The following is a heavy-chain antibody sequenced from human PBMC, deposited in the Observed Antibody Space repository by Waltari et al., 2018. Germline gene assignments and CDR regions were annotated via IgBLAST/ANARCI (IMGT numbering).Heavy chain of an antibody. CDR1: GFPFSSYA. CDR3: AREMALDSHAYDF. D-gene: IGHD2-8*01. V-gene: IGHV3-23*01. Sequence: EVQLLESGGGLVQPGGSLSLSCAASGFPFSSYAMSWVRQAPGKGLEWASVISGSGGTTYYADSVKGRFTISRDNSKNTLYLQMNSLRAEDTAIYYCAREMALDSHAYDFWGQGTLVTVSS. CDR2: ISGSGGTT. J-gene: IGHJ4*02.